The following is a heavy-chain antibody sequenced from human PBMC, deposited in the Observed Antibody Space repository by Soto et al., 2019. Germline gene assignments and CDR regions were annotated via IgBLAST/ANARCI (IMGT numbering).Heavy chain of an antibody. J-gene: IGHJ6*02. V-gene: IGHV4-30-2*06. CDR2: TYQSGSA. CDR1: GGSITSGGYS. CDR3: ARDYYGMDL. Sequence: QLQLQESGSGLVKPSQTLSLTCTVSGGSITSGGYSWTWIRQSPGKGLEWIGYTYQSGSAYYNPSLKSRVTISVDRSKYQFSLNLTSVTAADTAVYYCARDYYGMDLWGQGTTVTVSS.